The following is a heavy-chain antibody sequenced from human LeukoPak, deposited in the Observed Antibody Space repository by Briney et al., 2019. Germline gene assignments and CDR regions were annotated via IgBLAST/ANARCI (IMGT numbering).Heavy chain of an antibody. Sequence: GGSLRLSCAASGFTFSSFAMSWVRQAPGKGLEWVSAISSSASSKPYADSVKGRFTISRDNTKNTLYLQMNSLRAEDTAVYYCAKDRHAPGRYCSSTSCFPFDSWGQGTLVTVSS. D-gene: IGHD2-2*01. CDR1: GFTFSSFA. CDR3: AKDRHAPGRYCSSTSCFPFDS. CDR2: ISSSASSK. J-gene: IGHJ5*01. V-gene: IGHV3-23*01.